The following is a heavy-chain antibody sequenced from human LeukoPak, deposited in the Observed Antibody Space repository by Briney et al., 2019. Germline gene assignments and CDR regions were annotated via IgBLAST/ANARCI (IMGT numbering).Heavy chain of an antibody. D-gene: IGHD6-6*01. Sequence: SETLSLTCTVSGGSISCYYWSWIRQPAGKGLEWIGRIYTSGSTNYNPSLKSRVTISVDTSKNQFSLKLSSVTAADTAVYYCATGGIAARPYNWFDPWGQGTLVTVSS. CDR2: IYTSGST. CDR3: ATGGIAARPYNWFDP. V-gene: IGHV4-4*07. J-gene: IGHJ5*02. CDR1: GGSISCYY.